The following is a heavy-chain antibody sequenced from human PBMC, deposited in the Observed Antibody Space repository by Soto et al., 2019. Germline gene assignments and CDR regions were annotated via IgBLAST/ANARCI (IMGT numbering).Heavy chain of an antibody. CDR2: IYYSGST. CDR3: ARGRVSFSTRGAFGI. D-gene: IGHD3-3*02. Sequence: SETLSLTCTVSGGSISSGDYYWSWIRQPPGKGLEWIGYIYYSGSTYYNPSLKSRVTISVDTSKNQFSLKLSSVTAADTAVYYCARGRVSFSTRGAFGIWGQGTMVTVSS. J-gene: IGHJ3*02. V-gene: IGHV4-30-4*01. CDR1: GGSISSGDYY.